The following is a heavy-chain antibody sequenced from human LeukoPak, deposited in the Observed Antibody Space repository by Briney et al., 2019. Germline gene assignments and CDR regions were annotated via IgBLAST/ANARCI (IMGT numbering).Heavy chain of an antibody. J-gene: IGHJ5*02. V-gene: IGHV1-46*01. D-gene: IGHD3-3*01. CDR1: GYIITSYY. CDR2: INPSSGST. Sequence: ASVKVSCKASGYIITSYYMHWVRQAPGQGLEWMGIINPSSGSTIYAHKFQGRVTMTRDMSTSTVYMELSSLRSEDTAVYYCARERGGGYDFWSGYYTSGRNWFDPWGQGTLVTVSS. CDR3: ARERGGGYDFWSGYYTSGRNWFDP.